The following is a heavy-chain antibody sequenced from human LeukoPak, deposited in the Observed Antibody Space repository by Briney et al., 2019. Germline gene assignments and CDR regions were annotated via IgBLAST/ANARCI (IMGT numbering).Heavy chain of an antibody. D-gene: IGHD6-6*01. Sequence: GGSLRLSCAASGFTVRSNYMSWVRQAPGKGLEWVAVIYSGGSTYYAGSVKGRFTISRDNSKNTLYLQMNSLRAADTAVYYCARDKGTSYLSSFDYWGQGTLVTVSS. CDR1: GFTVRSNY. CDR2: IYSGGST. V-gene: IGHV3-53*05. CDR3: ARDKGTSYLSSFDY. J-gene: IGHJ4*02.